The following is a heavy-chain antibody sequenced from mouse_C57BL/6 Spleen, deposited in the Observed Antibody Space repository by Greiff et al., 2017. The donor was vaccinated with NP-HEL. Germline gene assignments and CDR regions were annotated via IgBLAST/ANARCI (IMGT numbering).Heavy chain of an antibody. CDR3: GRWRGDVSDEGAY. CDR1: GYTFTSYW. Sequence: VQLQQPGAELVRPGTSVKLSCKASGYTFTSYWMHWVKQRPGQGLEWIGVIDPSDSYTNYNQKFKGKATLTVDTSSSTAYMQLSSLTSEDSAVFYGGRWRGDVSDEGAYWGQGTLVTVSA. CDR2: IDPSDSYT. J-gene: IGHJ3*01. V-gene: IGHV1-59*01.